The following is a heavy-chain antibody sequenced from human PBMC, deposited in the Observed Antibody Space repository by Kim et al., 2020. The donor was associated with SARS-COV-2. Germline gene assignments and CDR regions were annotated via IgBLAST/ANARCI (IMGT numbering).Heavy chain of an antibody. D-gene: IGHD3-3*01. CDR3: VVSSGLPTDAGWGY. CDR2: INAGTGDT. CDR1: GHIFTTYY. V-gene: IGHV1-3*01. J-gene: IGHJ4*02. Sequence: ASVKVSCKASGHIFTTYYVHWVRQAPGQSLEWMGEINAGTGDTSYSQKLQGRVTVTRDSSASTAYMELSNLRSEDTAMYYCVVSSGLPTDAGWGYWGEGSLVIVSS.